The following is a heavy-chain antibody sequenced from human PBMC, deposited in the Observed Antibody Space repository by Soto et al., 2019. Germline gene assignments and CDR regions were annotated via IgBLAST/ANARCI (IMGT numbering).Heavy chain of an antibody. Sequence: QVQLQESGPGLVKPSQTLSLTCTVSGGSISSGGYYWSWIRQHPGKGLEWIGYIYYSGSTYYNPSLKSRVTISVDTSKTQFSLKLSSVTAADTAVYYCASGDRSGYSYGSVFDYWGQGTLVTVSS. J-gene: IGHJ4*02. D-gene: IGHD5-18*01. CDR1: GGSISSGGYY. CDR2: IYYSGST. CDR3: ASGDRSGYSYGSVFDY. V-gene: IGHV4-31*03.